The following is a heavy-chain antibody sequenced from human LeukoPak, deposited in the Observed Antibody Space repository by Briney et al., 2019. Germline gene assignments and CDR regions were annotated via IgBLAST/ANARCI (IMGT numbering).Heavy chain of an antibody. Sequence: GGSLRLSCAASGFTFSSYSMNWVRQAPGKELEWVSYISSSSSTICYADSVKGRFTISRDNAKNSLYLQMNSLRAEDTAVYYCARGGTVVTRNWFDPWGQGTLVTVSS. V-gene: IGHV3-48*01. J-gene: IGHJ5*02. CDR3: ARGGTVVTRNWFDP. CDR1: GFTFSSYS. D-gene: IGHD4-23*01. CDR2: ISSSSSTI.